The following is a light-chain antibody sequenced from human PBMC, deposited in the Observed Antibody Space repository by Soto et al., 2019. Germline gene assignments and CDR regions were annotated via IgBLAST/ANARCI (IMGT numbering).Light chain of an antibody. CDR1: SSDVGGYNY. J-gene: IGLJ1*01. CDR3: NSYTSSSLYV. V-gene: IGLV2-14*01. CDR2: DVS. Sequence: QSVLTQPASVSGSPGQWITISCTGTSSDVGGYNYVSWYQQHPGKAPKLLIHDVSHRPSGVSSRLSGSKSGNTASLTISGLQAEDEADYYCNSYTSSSLYVFGTGTKVTVL.